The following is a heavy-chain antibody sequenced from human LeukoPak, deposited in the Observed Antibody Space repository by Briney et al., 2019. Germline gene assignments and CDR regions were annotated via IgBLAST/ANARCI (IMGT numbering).Heavy chain of an antibody. Sequence: GGSLRLSCAASGFTFSGYVMHWVRQAPGKGLEWVAFIRYDGSNKYYADSVKGRFTISRDNSKNTMYLQMNSLRAEDTAMYYCAKDLNPMTPLTTAFDYWGQGTLVTVSS. CDR3: AKDLNPMTPLTTAFDY. J-gene: IGHJ4*02. CDR1: GFTFSGYV. V-gene: IGHV3-30*02. CDR2: IRYDGSNK. D-gene: IGHD4-11*01.